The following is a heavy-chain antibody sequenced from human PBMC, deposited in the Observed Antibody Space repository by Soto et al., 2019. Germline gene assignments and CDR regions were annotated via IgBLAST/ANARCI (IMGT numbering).Heavy chain of an antibody. CDR2: ISSSASYI. V-gene: IGHV3-21*01. CDR1: GFSFDYFG. CDR3: ARSRSHWLASDS. Sequence: EVQLVEPGGGLVKSGGSLTLSCEASGFSFDYFGMTWVRQAPGKGLEWVSFISSSASYIYYADSVKGRFTVSRDNAKKSLNLQMNSLRAEDTAVYYCARSRSHWLASDSWGQGTLVTVSA. D-gene: IGHD6-19*01. J-gene: IGHJ4*02.